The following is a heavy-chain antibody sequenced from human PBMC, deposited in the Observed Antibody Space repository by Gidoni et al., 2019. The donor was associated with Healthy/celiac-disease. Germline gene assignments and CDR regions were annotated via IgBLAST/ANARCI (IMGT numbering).Heavy chain of an antibody. CDR2: IIPIVGTA. J-gene: IGHJ4*02. D-gene: IGHD1-26*01. CDR1: GVTFSSYG. Sequence: QVQLVQSGAEVKKPGSSVKVSCKASGVTFSSYGFRWVRQAPGQGLEWMGGIIPIVGTANYAQKFQGRVTITADESTSTAYMELSSLRSEDTAVYYCARARGYSGSPIDYWGQGTLVTVSS. V-gene: IGHV1-69*01. CDR3: ARARGYSGSPIDY.